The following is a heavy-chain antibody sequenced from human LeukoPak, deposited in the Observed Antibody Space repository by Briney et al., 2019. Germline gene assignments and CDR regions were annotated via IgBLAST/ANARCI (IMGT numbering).Heavy chain of an antibody. J-gene: IGHJ4*02. V-gene: IGHV3-48*03. CDR2: ISSSGSTI. Sequence: GGSLRLSCAASGFTFSGYEMNWVRQPPGKGLEWISYISSSGSTIYYADSVKGRFTISRDNAKNSLYLQMYSLRAEDTALYYCARVFSGSSFDYWGQGTLVTVSS. D-gene: IGHD3-10*01. CDR1: GFTFSGYE. CDR3: ARVFSGSSFDY.